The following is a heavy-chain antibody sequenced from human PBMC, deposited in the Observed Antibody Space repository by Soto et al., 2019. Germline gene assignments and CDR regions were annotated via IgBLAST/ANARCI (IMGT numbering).Heavy chain of an antibody. CDR3: ARDSRIAAAGFYYYYGMDV. Sequence: QVQLVQSGAEVKKPGSSVKVSCKASGGTFSSYAISWVRQAPGQGLEWMGGIIPIFGTANYAQKFQGRVTITADESTSTAYMELSSLRSEDTAVYYCARDSRIAAAGFYYYYGMDVWGQGTTVTVSS. D-gene: IGHD6-13*01. V-gene: IGHV1-69*01. CDR2: IIPIFGTA. CDR1: GGTFSSYA. J-gene: IGHJ6*02.